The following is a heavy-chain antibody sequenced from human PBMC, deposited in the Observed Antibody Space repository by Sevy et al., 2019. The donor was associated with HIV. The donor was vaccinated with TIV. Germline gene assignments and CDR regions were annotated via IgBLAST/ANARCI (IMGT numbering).Heavy chain of an antibody. CDR1: GDSVSSNSAA. J-gene: IGHJ4*02. V-gene: IGHV6-1*01. D-gene: IGHD3-16*01. Sequence: SQTLSLTCAISGDSVSSNSAAWNWIRQSPSRGLEWLGRTYYRSKWYNDYAVSVKSRITINPDTSKNQFSLQLNSVTPEDTAVYCCAREGDYDYVWGSSYFDYWGQGTLVTVSS. CDR2: TYYRSKWYN. CDR3: AREGDYDYVWGSSYFDY.